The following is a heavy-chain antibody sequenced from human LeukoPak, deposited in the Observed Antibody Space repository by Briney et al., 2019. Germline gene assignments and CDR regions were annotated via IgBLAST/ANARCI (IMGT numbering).Heavy chain of an antibody. CDR2: INHSGST. CDR3: ARARGGDDFWSGYFFDY. D-gene: IGHD3-3*01. J-gene: IGHJ4*02. V-gene: IGHV4-34*01. CDR1: GGSISSYY. Sequence: SETLSLTCTVSGGSISSYYWSWIRQPPGKGLEWIGEINHSGSTNYNPSLKSRVTISVDTSKNQFSLKLSSVTAADTAVYYCARARGGDDFWSGYFFDYWGQGTLVTVSS.